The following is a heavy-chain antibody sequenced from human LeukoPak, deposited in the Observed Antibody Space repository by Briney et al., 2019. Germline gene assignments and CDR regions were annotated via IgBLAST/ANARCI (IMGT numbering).Heavy chain of an antibody. CDR1: GGTFSSYA. CDR2: INPNSGGT. J-gene: IGHJ6*03. Sequence: ASVKVSCKASGGTFSSYAISWVRQAPGQGLEWMGRINPNSGGTNYAQKFQGRVTMTRDTSISTAYMELSRLRSDDTAVYYCARDLGRDYYMDVWGKGTTVTVSS. V-gene: IGHV1-2*06. D-gene: IGHD3-16*01. CDR3: ARDLGRDYYMDV.